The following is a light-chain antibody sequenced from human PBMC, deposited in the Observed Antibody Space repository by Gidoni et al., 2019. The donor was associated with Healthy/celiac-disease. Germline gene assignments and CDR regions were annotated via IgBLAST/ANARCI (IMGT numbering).Light chain of an antibody. CDR3: CSYAGSGHVV. V-gene: IGLV2-11*01. Sequence: QSALTQPRSVSGSPGQSVTISCTGTSSDVGGYNYVSWYQQHPGKAPKLMIYDVSKRPSGVPDRFSGSKSGNTASLTISGLRAEDEADYYCCSYAGSGHVVFGGGTKLTVL. CDR1: SSDVGGYNY. CDR2: DVS. J-gene: IGLJ2*01.